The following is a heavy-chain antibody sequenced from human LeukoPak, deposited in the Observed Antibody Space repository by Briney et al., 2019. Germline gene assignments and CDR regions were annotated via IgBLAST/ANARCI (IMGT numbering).Heavy chain of an antibody. CDR1: GYTFTGYY. J-gene: IGHJ6*02. Sequence: ASVKVSCKASGYTFTGYYMHWVRQAPGQGLEWMGWINPNNGGTNYAQKFQGRVTMTRDTSNSTASMELSRLRSDDTAVYYCASSAYCSCNRCYQDEYGMDVWGQGTTVTVSS. CDR3: ASSAYCSCNRCYQDEYGMDV. V-gene: IGHV1-2*02. CDR2: INPNNGGT. D-gene: IGHD2-2*01.